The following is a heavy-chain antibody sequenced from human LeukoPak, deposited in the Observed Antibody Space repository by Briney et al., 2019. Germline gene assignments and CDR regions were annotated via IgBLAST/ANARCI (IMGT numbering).Heavy chain of an antibody. V-gene: IGHV4-34*01. D-gene: IGHD4-23*01. J-gene: IGHJ4*02. CDR3: ARGEGYGGNPVVDY. CDR1: GGSFSGYY. CDR2: INHSGST. Sequence: PSETLSLTCAVYGGSFSGYYWSWIRQPPGKGLEWIGEINHSGSTNYNPSLKSRVTISVDTSKNQFSLKLSSVTAADTAVYYCARGEGYGGNPVVDYWGQGTLVTVFS.